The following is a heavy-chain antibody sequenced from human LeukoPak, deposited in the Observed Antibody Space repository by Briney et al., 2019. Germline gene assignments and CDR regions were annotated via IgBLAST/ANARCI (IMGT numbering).Heavy chain of an antibody. D-gene: IGHD6-19*01. CDR1: GFTFSSYS. Sequence: GGSLRLSCAASGFTFSSYSMNWVRQAPGKGLEWVSAISGSGGSTYYADSVKGRFTISRDNSKNTLYLQMNSLRAEDTAVYYCAKAPGYSSGWYHDWGQGTLVTVSS. J-gene: IGHJ4*02. CDR3: AKAPGYSSGWYHD. V-gene: IGHV3-23*01. CDR2: ISGSGGST.